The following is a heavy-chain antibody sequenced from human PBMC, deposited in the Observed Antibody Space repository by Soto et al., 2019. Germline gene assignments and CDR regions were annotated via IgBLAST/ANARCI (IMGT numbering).Heavy chain of an antibody. CDR3: AKGGQYYYDSSGANQFDY. J-gene: IGHJ4*02. D-gene: IGHD3-22*01. CDR2: ISGSGGST. Sequence: PGGSLRLSCAASGFTFSSYAMSWVRQAPGKGLEWVSAISGSGGSTYYADSVKGRFTISRDNSKNTLYLQMNSLRAEDTAVYYCAKGGQYYYDSSGANQFDYWGQGTLVTVSS. CDR1: GFTFSSYA. V-gene: IGHV3-23*01.